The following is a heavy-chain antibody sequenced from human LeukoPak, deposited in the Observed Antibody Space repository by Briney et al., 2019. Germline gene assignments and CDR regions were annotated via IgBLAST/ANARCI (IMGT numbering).Heavy chain of an antibody. CDR3: ARDYRKGYCSGGSCYTPVAFDI. V-gene: IGHV1-2*02. D-gene: IGHD2-15*01. CDR2: INPNSGGT. J-gene: IGHJ3*02. CDR1: GYTFTGYS. Sequence: ASVKVSCKASGYTFTGYSMHWVRQAPGQGLEWMGWINPNSGGTNYAQKFQGRVTMTRDTSISTAYMELSRLRSDDTAVYYCARDYRKGYCSGGSCYTPVAFDIWGQGTMVTVSS.